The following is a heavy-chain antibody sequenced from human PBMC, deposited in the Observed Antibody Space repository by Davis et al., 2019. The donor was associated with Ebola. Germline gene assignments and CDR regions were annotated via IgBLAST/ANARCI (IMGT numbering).Heavy chain of an antibody. D-gene: IGHD3-10*01. V-gene: IGHV4-59*12. CDR3: ASPRRGTDNYLDY. Sequence: PSETLSLTCTVSGGSISSYYWSWIRQPPGKGLEWIGYIYYSGSTNYNPSLKSRVTISVDTSKNQFSLKLSSVTAADTAVYYCASPRRGTDNYLDYWGQRTLVTVSS. CDR2: IYYSGST. CDR1: GGSISSYY. J-gene: IGHJ4*02.